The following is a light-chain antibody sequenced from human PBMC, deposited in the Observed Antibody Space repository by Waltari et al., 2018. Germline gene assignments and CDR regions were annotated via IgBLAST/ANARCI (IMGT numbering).Light chain of an antibody. CDR1: SRDVGGYNF. Sequence: QSALTQPASVSGSPGQSITISCTGTSRDVGGYNFVPWYKQHPGKVPKLMIYEVYKRPPGVSYRFSGSKSGNTASLTISGLQAEDEADYYCSSYTSSSTGIFGGGTKLTVL. V-gene: IGLV2-14*01. CDR2: EVY. J-gene: IGLJ2*01. CDR3: SSYTSSSTGI.